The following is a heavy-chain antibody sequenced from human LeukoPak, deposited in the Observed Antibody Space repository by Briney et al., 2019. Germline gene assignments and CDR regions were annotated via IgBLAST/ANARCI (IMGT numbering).Heavy chain of an antibody. Sequence: KPSETLSLTCTVSGGSISSYYWSWIRQPPGKGLEWIGYIYDSGSTKYNPSLKSRLTISVDTSKNQFSLKLSSVTAADTAVYYCARHRGHYDSIYDWGQGTLVTVSS. V-gene: IGHV4-59*08. D-gene: IGHD3-22*01. CDR2: IYDSGST. CDR1: GGSISSYY. CDR3: ARHRGHYDSIYD. J-gene: IGHJ4*02.